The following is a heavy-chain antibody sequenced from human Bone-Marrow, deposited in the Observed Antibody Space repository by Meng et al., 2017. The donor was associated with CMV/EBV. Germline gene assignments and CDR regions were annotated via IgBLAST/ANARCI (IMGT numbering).Heavy chain of an antibody. CDR3: ARAGVFPRYFQH. Sequence: GSLRLSCAVYGGSFSGYYWSWIRQPPGKGLEWIGEINHSGSTNYNPSLKSRVIISVDTSKNQFSLKLSSVTAADTAVYYCARAGVFPRYFQHWGQGTLVTVSS. D-gene: IGHD2-21*01. CDR1: GGSFSGYY. J-gene: IGHJ1*01. V-gene: IGHV4-34*01. CDR2: INHSGST.